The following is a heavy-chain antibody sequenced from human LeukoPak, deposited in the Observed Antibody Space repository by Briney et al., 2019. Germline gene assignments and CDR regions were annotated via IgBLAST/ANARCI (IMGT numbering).Heavy chain of an antibody. J-gene: IGHJ6*03. CDR1: GGTFSSYA. V-gene: IGHV1-69*05. CDR2: IIPIFGTA. D-gene: IGHD3-3*01. CDR3: AKSTYYDFWSGYRSYYYMDV. Sequence: SVKVSCKASGGTFSSYAISWVRQAAGQGREWMGGIIPIFGTANYAQKFQVRVTITTDESTSTAYMELSSLRSEDTAVYYCAKSTYYDFWSGYRSYYYMDVWGKGTTVTVSS.